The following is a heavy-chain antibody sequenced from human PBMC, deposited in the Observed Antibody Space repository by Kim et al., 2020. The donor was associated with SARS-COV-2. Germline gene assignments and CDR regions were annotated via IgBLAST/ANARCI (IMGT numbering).Heavy chain of an antibody. D-gene: IGHD2-15*01. CDR1: GFTFRGYW. J-gene: IGHJ5*02. CDR2: INQIGSEK. V-gene: IGHV3-7*01. Sequence: GGSLRLSCASSGFTFRGYWMSWVRQAPGKGLEWVANINQIGSEKSYVDSVKGRFTISRDNAKNSLYLQMDSLRAEDTAVYYCARDGYCSGGRCYSGHYSFDPWGQGTLVTVSS. CDR3: ARDGYCSGGRCYSGHYSFDP.